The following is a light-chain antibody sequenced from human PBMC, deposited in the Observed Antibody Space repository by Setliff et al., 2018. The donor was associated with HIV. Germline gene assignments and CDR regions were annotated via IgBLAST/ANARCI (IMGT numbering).Light chain of an antibody. CDR1: SGSVSTSYY. V-gene: IGLV8-61*01. CDR2: STN. J-gene: IGLJ2*01. CDR3: VLYMGSGISV. Sequence: QTVVTQEPSSSVSPGGTVTLTCGLSSGSVSTSYYPSWYQQTPGQAPRTLIYSTNSRSSGVPDRFSGSILGNKAALTIAGAQADDESDYYCVLYMGSGISVFGGGTKVTVL.